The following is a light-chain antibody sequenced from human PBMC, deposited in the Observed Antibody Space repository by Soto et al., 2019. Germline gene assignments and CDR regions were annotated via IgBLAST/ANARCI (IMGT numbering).Light chain of an antibody. CDR2: KAS. V-gene: IGKV1-5*03. J-gene: IGKJ1*01. CDR3: QQYNSFPPA. CDR1: QRVNTW. Sequence: IHMTQSPSTLAASVGDRVTITCRASQRVNTWLAWYQQKPGKAPKLLIYKASNLEGGVPLRFSGSGSGTEFTLTIGSPQPDDFATYYCQQYNSFPPAFGQGTKVDIK.